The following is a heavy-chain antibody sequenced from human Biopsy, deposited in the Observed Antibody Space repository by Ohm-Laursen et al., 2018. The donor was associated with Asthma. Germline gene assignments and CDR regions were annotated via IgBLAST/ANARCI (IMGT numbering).Heavy chain of an antibody. J-gene: IGHJ4*02. V-gene: IGHV3-30-3*01. Sequence: SLRLSCAAPGFTFSSYAMHWVRQAPGKGLEWVAVVSYDGGVVHYADSMKGRFTISRDNAKSTLYLQMNRLRTDDTAVYFCAKRRGYSDLTDFDHWGQGTLVTVSS. D-gene: IGHD3-3*01. CDR3: AKRRGYSDLTDFDH. CDR2: VSYDGGVV. CDR1: GFTFSSYA.